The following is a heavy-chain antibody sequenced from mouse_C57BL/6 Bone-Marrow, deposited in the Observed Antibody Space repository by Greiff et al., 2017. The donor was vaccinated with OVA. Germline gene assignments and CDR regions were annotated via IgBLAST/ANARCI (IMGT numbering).Heavy chain of an antibody. D-gene: IGHD1-1*01. CDR3: TSQYYGGSYAFDY. Sequence: EVKLVESGEGLVKPGGSLKLSCAASGFTFSSYAMSWVRQTPEKRLEWVAYISSGGDYIYYADTVKGRFTISRDNARNTLYLQMSSLKSEDTAMYYCTSQYYGGSYAFDYWGQGTTLTVSS. CDR1: GFTFSSYA. V-gene: IGHV5-9-1*02. J-gene: IGHJ2*01. CDR2: ISSGGDYI.